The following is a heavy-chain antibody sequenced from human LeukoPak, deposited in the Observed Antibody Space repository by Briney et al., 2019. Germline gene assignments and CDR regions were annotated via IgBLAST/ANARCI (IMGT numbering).Heavy chain of an antibody. CDR1: GFTFSSYM. CDR2: INSGSTYT. Sequence: PGGSLRLSCAASGFTFSSYMMNRVRQAPGKGLEWVSSINSGSTYTYYTESVKGRFTVSRDNAKNSLFLQMNSLRAEDTAVYKCARIGYSSSSLDFWGRGTLVTVSS. J-gene: IGHJ4*02. V-gene: IGHV3-21*04. D-gene: IGHD6-6*01. CDR3: ARIGYSSSSLDF.